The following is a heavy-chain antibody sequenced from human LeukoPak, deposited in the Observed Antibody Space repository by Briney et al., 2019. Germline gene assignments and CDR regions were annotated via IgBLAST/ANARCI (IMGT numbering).Heavy chain of an antibody. V-gene: IGHV1-24*01. CDR2: FDPEDGET. J-gene: IGHJ4*02. Sequence: ASVKVSCKVSGYTLTELSMHWVRQAPGKGLEWMGGFDPEDGETIYAQKVQGRVTMTDDTSTDTAYMELSSLRSEDTAVYYCAKRGWWYDSSGYYEGGFDYWGQGTLVTVSS. D-gene: IGHD3-22*01. CDR3: AKRGWWYDSSGYYEGGFDY. CDR1: GYTLTELS.